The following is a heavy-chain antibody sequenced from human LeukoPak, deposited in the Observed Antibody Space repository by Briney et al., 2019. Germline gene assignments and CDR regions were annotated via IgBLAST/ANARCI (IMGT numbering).Heavy chain of an antibody. Sequence: GGSLRLSCAASRFTFSSYAMNWVRQAPGKGLEWVSAISNSGVSTYYADPVKGRFTISRDNSKNTLYLQVDSLRAEDTAVYYCARMSSTEIYYFYYMDVWGKGTTVTVSS. CDR3: ARMSSTEIYYFYYMDV. D-gene: IGHD6-6*01. CDR1: RFTFSSYA. V-gene: IGHV3-23*01. CDR2: ISNSGVST. J-gene: IGHJ6*03.